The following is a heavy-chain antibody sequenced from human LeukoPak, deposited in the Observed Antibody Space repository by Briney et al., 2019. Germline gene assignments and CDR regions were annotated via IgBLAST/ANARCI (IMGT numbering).Heavy chain of an antibody. J-gene: IGHJ6*03. Sequence: GRSLRLSCAASGFTFSSYSMNWVRQAPGKGLEWVSSISRGGSHIYYADSVKGRFTISRDNAKNSLYLQMNSLRAEDTAVYYCARGREGGDYYYMDVWGKGTTVTVSS. CDR3: ARGREGGDYYYMDV. V-gene: IGHV3-21*01. CDR2: ISRGGSHI. D-gene: IGHD3-16*01. CDR1: GFTFSSYS.